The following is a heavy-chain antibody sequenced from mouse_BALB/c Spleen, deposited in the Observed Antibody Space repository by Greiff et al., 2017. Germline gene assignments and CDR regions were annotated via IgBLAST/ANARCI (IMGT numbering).Heavy chain of an antibody. CDR1: GYTFTSYW. Sequence: VQLQQSGAELAKPGASVKMSCKASGYTFTSYWMHWVKQRPGQGLEWIGYINPSTGYTEYNQKFKDKATLTADKTSSTAYMQLSSLTSEDSAVYYCARSPITTVVATDYWGQGTTLTVSS. CDR3: ARSPITTVVATDY. J-gene: IGHJ2*01. CDR2: INPSTGYT. V-gene: IGHV1-7*01. D-gene: IGHD1-1*01.